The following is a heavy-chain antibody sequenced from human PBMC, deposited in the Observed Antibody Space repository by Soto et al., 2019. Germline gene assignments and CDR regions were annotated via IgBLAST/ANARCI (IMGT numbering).Heavy chain of an antibody. Sequence: ASVKVSCKDSGYTFTSYAMHWVRQAPGQRLEWMGWINAGNGNTKYSQKFQGRVTITRDTSASTAYMELSSLRSEDTAVYYCARVYGSGSYYYYYGMDVWGQGTTVTVSS. CDR3: ARVYGSGSYYYYYGMDV. CDR1: GYTFTSYA. V-gene: IGHV1-3*01. CDR2: INAGNGNT. D-gene: IGHD3-10*01. J-gene: IGHJ6*02.